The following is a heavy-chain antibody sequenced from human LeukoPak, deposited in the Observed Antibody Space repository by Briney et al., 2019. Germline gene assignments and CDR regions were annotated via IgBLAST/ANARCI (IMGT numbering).Heavy chain of an antibody. CDR2: ISGSGGST. V-gene: IGHV3-23*01. J-gene: IGHJ2*01. CDR3: AKRAESSGWYGRYFDL. CDR1: GFTFNNYA. Sequence: GGSLRLSCAAPGFTFNNYAMSWVRQAPGKGLEWVSSISGSGGSTYHADSVKGRFTISRDNSKNTLYLQMNTLRAEDTAVYYCAKRAESSGWYGRYFDLWGRGTLVTVSS. D-gene: IGHD6-19*01.